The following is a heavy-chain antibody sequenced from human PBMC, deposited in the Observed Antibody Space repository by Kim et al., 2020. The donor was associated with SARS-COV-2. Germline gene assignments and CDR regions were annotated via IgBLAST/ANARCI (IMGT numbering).Heavy chain of an antibody. J-gene: IGHJ2*01. D-gene: IGHD5-18*01. Sequence: AQKFQGRVTMTEETSTDTAYMELSSLRSEDTAVYYCATFISGYSYGHFDLWGRGTLVTVSS. CDR3: ATFISGYSYGHFDL. V-gene: IGHV1-24*01.